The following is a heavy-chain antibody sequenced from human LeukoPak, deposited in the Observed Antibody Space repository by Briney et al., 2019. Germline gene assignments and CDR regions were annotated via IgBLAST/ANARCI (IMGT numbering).Heavy chain of an antibody. CDR3: ARPYCGGDCYSLYFQH. J-gene: IGHJ1*01. D-gene: IGHD2-21*02. CDR2: IYPGDSDT. CDR1: GYSFTSYW. V-gene: IGHV5-51*01. Sequence: GESLKISFKGSGYSFTSYWIGWVRQMPGKGLEWMGIIYPGDSDTRYSPSFQGQVTISADKSISTAYLQWSSLKASDTAMYYCARPYCGGDCYSLYFQHWGQGTLVTVSS.